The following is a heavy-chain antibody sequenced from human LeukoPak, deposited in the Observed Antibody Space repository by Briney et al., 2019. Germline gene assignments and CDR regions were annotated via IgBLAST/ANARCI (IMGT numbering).Heavy chain of an antibody. D-gene: IGHD3-10*01. J-gene: IGHJ4*02. CDR2: IKQDGSEK. Sequence: PGGSLRLSCAASGFTFSSYWKSWVRQAPGKGLEWVANIKQDGSEKYYVDSVKGRFTISRDNAKNSLYLQMNSLRAEDTAVYYCAREAWFGELSPDVFDYWVQGTLVTVSS. CDR3: AREAWFGELSPDVFDY. V-gene: IGHV3-7*01. CDR1: GFTFSSYW.